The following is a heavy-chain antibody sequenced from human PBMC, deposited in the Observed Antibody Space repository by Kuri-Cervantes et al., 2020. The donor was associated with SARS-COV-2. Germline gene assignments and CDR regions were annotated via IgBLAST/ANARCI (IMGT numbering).Heavy chain of an antibody. J-gene: IGHJ4*02. V-gene: IGHV3-33*03. D-gene: IGHD3-3*01. CDR2: IWYDGSNE. CDR3: AKVSTIFRDLYYFDF. Sequence: GESLKISCAASGFTFSTYGMHWVRQAPGKGLEWVAVIWYDGSNEYYVDSVKGRFTISRDNAKNSLYLQMNSLRAEDTAVYYCAKVSTIFRDLYYFDFWGQGTLVTVSS. CDR1: GFTFSTYG.